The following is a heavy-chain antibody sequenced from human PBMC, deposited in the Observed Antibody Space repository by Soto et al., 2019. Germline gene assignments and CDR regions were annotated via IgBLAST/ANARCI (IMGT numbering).Heavy chain of an antibody. J-gene: IGHJ6*02. Sequence: QVQLVQSGAEVKKPGSSVKVSCKASGGTFSSYAISWVRRAPGQGLEWMGGIIPIFGTANYAQKFQSRVTITADESTGKDYMDLSRLRSQDTAVYYCPSEPYDYGWWSYRQYSYGMDVWGPGTTVTVSS. CDR1: GGTFSSYA. CDR2: IIPIFGTA. D-gene: IGHD3-16*02. V-gene: IGHV1-69*01. CDR3: PSEPYDYGWWSYRQYSYGMDV.